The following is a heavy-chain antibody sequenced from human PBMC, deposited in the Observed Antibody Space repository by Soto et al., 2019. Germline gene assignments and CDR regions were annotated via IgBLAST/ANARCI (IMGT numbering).Heavy chain of an antibody. CDR3: ARTTESSSSHYYYYGMDV. V-gene: IGHV5-10-1*01. CDR2: IDPSDSYT. Sequence: GESLKISCKGSGYSFTSYWISWVRQMPEKGLEWMGRIDPSDSYTNYSPSFQGHVTISADKSISTAYLQWSSLKASDTAMYYCARTTESSSSHYYYYGMDVWGQGTTVTVSS. D-gene: IGHD6-6*01. CDR1: GYSFTSYW. J-gene: IGHJ6*02.